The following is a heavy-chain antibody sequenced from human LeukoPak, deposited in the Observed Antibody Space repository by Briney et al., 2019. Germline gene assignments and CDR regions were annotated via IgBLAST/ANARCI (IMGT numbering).Heavy chain of an antibody. V-gene: IGHV1-2*06. CDR3: ARVDGRTAMVEGYWYFDL. J-gene: IGHJ2*01. CDR1: GYTFTGYY. Sequence: GASVKVSCKASGYTFTGYYMHWVRQAPGQGLEWMGRINPNSGGINYAQKFQGRVTMTRDTSISTAYMELSRLRSDDTAVYYCARVDGRTAMVEGYWYFDLWGRGTLVTVSS. CDR2: INPNSGGI. D-gene: IGHD5-18*01.